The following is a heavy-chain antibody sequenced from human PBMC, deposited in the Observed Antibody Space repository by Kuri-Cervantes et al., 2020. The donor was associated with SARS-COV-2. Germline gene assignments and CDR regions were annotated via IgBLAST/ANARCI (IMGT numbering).Heavy chain of an antibody. Sequence: GESLKISCAASGFTFSSYAMHWVRQAPGKGLEWVSSISSSSSYIYYADSVKGQFTISRDNAKKSLYLQMNSLRAEDTAVYYCARNLREGYGPYYFDYWGQGTLVTVSS. J-gene: IGHJ4*02. CDR2: ISSSSSYI. CDR1: GFTFSSYA. V-gene: IGHV3-21*04. CDR3: ARNLREGYGPYYFDY. D-gene: IGHD5-18*01.